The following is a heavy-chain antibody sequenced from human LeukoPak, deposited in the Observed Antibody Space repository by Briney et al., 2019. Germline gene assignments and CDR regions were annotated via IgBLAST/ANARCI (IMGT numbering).Heavy chain of an antibody. Sequence: PGGSLRLSCAASGFTFSSYSMGWVRRAPGKGLEWVSSIGGSGSVTYYTDSVRGRFTLSRDNSVNTVYLQMNSLRAEDTAVYYCVKGGPRAQLVDFWGQGTLVTVSS. J-gene: IGHJ4*02. CDR2: IGGSGSVT. V-gene: IGHV3-23*01. CDR3: VKGGPRAQLVDF. CDR1: GFTFSSYS. D-gene: IGHD2-2*01.